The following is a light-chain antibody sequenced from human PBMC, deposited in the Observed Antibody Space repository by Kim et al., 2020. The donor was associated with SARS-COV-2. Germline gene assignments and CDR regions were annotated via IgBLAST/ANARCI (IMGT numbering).Light chain of an antibody. V-gene: IGKV1-39*01. Sequence: DIQMTQSPSSLAASVGDRVTIACRASQRIGTRLYWYQQRPGQAPKLLIYGASSLQSGVPSRFSGTGSGTDFTLTISSLQPEDFATYYCQQSHNTPWFTFGRGTKVDIK. CDR2: GAS. CDR3: QQSHNTPWFT. J-gene: IGKJ4*01. CDR1: QRIGTR.